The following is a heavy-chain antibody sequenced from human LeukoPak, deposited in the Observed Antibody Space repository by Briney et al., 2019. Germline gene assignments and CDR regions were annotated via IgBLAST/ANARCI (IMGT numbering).Heavy chain of an antibody. Sequence: GGSLRLSCAASGFTVSSNYMSWVRQAPGKGLEWVSVIYSGGSTYYADSVKGRFTISRHNSKNTLYLQKNSLRAEDTAVYYCARLNDYAWFDPWGQGTLVTVSS. D-gene: IGHD4-17*01. CDR2: IYSGGST. CDR1: GFTVSSNY. V-gene: IGHV3-53*04. J-gene: IGHJ5*02. CDR3: ARLNDYAWFDP.